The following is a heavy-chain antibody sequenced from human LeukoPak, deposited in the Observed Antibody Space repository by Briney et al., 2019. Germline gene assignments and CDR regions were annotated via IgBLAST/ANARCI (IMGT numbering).Heavy chain of an antibody. CDR3: ARGSRDSDSRYYFDY. CDR1: GGSFSGYY. D-gene: IGHD3-10*01. V-gene: IGHV4-34*01. Sequence: SETLSLTCAVYGGSFSGYYWSWIRQPPGEGLEWIGEINHSGSTNYNPSLKSRVTISVDTSENQFSLKLSSVTAADTAVYYCARGSRDSDSRYYFDYWGQGTLVTVSS. CDR2: INHSGST. J-gene: IGHJ4*02.